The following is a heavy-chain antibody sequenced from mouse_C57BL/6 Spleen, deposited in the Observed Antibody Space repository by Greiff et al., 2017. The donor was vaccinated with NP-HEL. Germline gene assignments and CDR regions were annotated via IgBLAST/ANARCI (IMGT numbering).Heavy chain of an antibody. CDR2: IYPGDGDT. D-gene: IGHD2-5*01. V-gene: IGHV1-82*01. J-gene: IGHJ3*01. CDR1: GYAFSSSW. Sequence: QVQLQQSGPELVKPGASVKISCKASGYAFSSSWMNWVKQRPGKGLEWIGRIYPGDGDTNYNGKFKGKATLTADKSSSTAYMQLSSLTSEDSAVYFCAKYSNSGAWFAYWGQGTLVTVSA. CDR3: AKYSNSGAWFAY.